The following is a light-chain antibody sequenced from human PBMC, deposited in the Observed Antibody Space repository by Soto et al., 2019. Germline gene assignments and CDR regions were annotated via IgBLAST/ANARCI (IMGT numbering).Light chain of an antibody. V-gene: IGKV3-20*01. CDR2: GAS. Sequence: EMVLTQSPGTLSLSPGERATLSCRASQSVSSSYLTWYQQKPGQAPRLLIYGASSRATGIPDRFSGSGSGTDFTLTISRLEPEDFAVYYCQQYGSSPRVTFGGGTKVVIK. CDR1: QSVSSSY. CDR3: QQYGSSPRVT. J-gene: IGKJ4*01.